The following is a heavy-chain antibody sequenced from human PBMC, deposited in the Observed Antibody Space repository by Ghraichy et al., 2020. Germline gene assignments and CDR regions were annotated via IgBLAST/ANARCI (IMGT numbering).Heavy chain of an antibody. J-gene: IGHJ4*02. V-gene: IGHV4-39*01. CDR1: GGSISSSSYY. CDR2: IYYSGST. D-gene: IGHD6-13*01. Sequence: SETLSLTCTVSGGSISSSSYYWGWIRQPPGKGLEWIGSIYYSGSTYYNPSLKSRVTISVDTFKNQFSLKLSSVTAADTAVYYCARHAAAGTSYFDYWGQGTLVTVSS. CDR3: ARHAAAGTSYFDY.